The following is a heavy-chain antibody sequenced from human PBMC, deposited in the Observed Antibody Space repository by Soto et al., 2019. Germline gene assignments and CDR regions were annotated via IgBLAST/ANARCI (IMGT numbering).Heavy chain of an antibody. V-gene: IGHV4-30-4*01. CDR1: GGSISSAAYC. D-gene: IGHD7-27*01. CDR2: IYDGGTT. CDR3: ARGPSGDKIDS. Sequence: QVQLQESGPRLVSPSQTLSLTCTVSGGSISSAAYCWSWIRQSPDKGLEWIGHIYDGGTTYSSPSLKGRVTISADTAEAQFSLNLSSVSAADTAVYYCARGPSGDKIDSWGQGIQVTVSS. J-gene: IGHJ4*02.